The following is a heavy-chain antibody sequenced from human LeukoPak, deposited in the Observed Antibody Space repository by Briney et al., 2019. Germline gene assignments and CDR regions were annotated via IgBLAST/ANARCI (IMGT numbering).Heavy chain of an antibody. CDR3: AKVVVAGDRTGLGAFDI. Sequence: GGSLRLSCAASGFTFSSYWMSWVRQAPGTGVEGVANIKQDGSEKYYLDPVKGRFTISRDNSKNTLYLQMNSLRAEDTAVYYCAKVVVAGDRTGLGAFDIWGQGTMVTVSS. CDR2: IKQDGSEK. CDR1: GFTFSSYW. J-gene: IGHJ3*02. V-gene: IGHV3-7*03. D-gene: IGHD2-15*01.